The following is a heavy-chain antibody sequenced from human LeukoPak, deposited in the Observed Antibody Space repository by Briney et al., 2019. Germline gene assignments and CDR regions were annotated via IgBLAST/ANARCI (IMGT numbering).Heavy chain of an antibody. J-gene: IGHJ4*02. CDR3: ARAEKAVTGTLDS. CDR2: MYNRGST. Sequence: PSETLSLTCTVSGDSISNYYWSWIRQSPGKELVWIGYMYNRGSTIYNPSLKSRVTISTDTSKNQFSLRLTSVTAADTAVYYCARAEKAVTGTLDSWGQGTLITVSS. CDR1: GDSISNYY. V-gene: IGHV4-59*01. D-gene: IGHD6-19*01.